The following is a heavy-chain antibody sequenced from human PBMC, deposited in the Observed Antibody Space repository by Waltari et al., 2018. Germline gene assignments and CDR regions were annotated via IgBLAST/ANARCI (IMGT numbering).Heavy chain of an antibody. V-gene: IGHV3-30*01. J-gene: IGHJ3*01. CDR2: ISFDGSDE. Sequence: QVQLVESGGGGVQLGTPLRLSCAAPGFTFSRSAMNWVRQDPGKGLEWVAVISFDGSDEYYADSVKGRFTVSRDKSKAAVYLLMNSLRTEDTAVYYCARALYSTSWYQPFSVWGQGTLVTVSS. CDR1: GFTFSRSA. CDR3: ARALYSTSWYQPFSV. D-gene: IGHD6-13*01.